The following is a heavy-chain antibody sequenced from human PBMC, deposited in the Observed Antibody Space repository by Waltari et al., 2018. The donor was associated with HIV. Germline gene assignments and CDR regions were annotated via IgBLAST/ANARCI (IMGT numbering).Heavy chain of an antibody. J-gene: IGHJ4*02. CDR1: GLTFSTHP. D-gene: IGHD3-10*02. V-gene: IGHV3-21*02. CDR2: ISSGTSYI. Sequence: EVQLVESGGGLVKPGGSLRLPCTASGLTFSTHPINWVRQAPGKGLECVSSISSGTSYIYYADSVTGRFTVSRDNAKNSLFLQMNSLRADDTAVYYCARQQLGSGALDLWGQGTLVTVSS. CDR3: ARQQLGSGALDL.